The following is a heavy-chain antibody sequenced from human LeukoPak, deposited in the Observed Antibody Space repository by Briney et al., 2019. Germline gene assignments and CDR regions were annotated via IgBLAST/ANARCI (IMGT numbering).Heavy chain of an antibody. CDR1: GGSFSDYY. CDR3: ARDFDTSGYYFHY. V-gene: IGHV4-34*01. CDR2: INHSGTT. J-gene: IGHJ4*02. D-gene: IGHD3-22*01. Sequence: SETLSHTCAVYGGSFSDYYWSWIRQPPGKGLEWIGEINHSGTTVYSPSLKSRLTISLDTSKNQFSLKLTSVTAADTAVYYCARDFDTSGYYFHYWGQGTLVTVSS.